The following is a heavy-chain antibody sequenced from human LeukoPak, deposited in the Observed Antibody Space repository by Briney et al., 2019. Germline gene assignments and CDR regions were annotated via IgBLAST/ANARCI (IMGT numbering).Heavy chain of an antibody. Sequence: PGGSLRLSCAASGXTFSSYAMTWVRQAPGKGLEWVSAISGNGGSTNYADSVKGRFTISKDNSKNTLYLQVNSLRAEDTAVYYCAKGRIAAAGPYYFDYWGQGTLVTVSS. J-gene: IGHJ4*02. CDR3: AKGRIAAAGPYYFDY. D-gene: IGHD6-13*01. V-gene: IGHV3-23*01. CDR1: GXTFSSYA. CDR2: ISGNGGST.